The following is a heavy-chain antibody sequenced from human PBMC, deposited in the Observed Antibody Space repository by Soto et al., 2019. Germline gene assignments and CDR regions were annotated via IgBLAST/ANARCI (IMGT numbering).Heavy chain of an antibody. D-gene: IGHD3-9*01. CDR3: AKDHYDLLTGYPYYFDY. V-gene: IGHV3-30*18. J-gene: IGHJ4*02. CDR1: GFTFSSYG. Sequence: PGGSLRLSCAASGFTFSSYGMHWVRQAPGKGLEWVAVISYDGSNKYYADSVKGRFTISRDNSKNTLYLQMNSLRAEDTAVYYCAKDHYDLLTGYPYYFDYWGQGTLVTVYS. CDR2: ISYDGSNK.